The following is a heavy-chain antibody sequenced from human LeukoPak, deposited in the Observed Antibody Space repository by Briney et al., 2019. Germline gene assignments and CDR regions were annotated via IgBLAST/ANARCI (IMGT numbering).Heavy chain of an antibody. D-gene: IGHD1-1*01. CDR2: ISYDGSNK. CDR1: GFTFSTYG. V-gene: IGHV3-30*18. Sequence: GGSLRLSCAASGFTFSTYGMHWVRQAPGKGLEWVAVISYDGSNKYYADSLKGRFTISRDNSKNTLYLQMNSLRAEDTAVYYCAKDGYKPSNLLELYYYYYGMDVWGQGTTVTVSS. CDR3: AKDGYKPSNLLELYYYYYGMDV. J-gene: IGHJ6*02.